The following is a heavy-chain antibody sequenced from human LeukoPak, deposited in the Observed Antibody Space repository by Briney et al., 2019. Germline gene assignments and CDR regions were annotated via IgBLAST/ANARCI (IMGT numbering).Heavy chain of an antibody. CDR2: ISYDGSNK. Sequence: GGSLRLSCAASGFTFSSYGMHWVRQAPGKGLEWVAVISYDGSNKYYADSVKGRFSISRDSSKNILYLQLNSLRAEDTAVYYCAKDRCSNGIGCYYYYMDVWGKGTTVTIPS. D-gene: IGHD2-8*01. CDR3: AKDRCSNGIGCYYYYMDV. J-gene: IGHJ6*03. V-gene: IGHV3-30*18. CDR1: GFTFSSYG.